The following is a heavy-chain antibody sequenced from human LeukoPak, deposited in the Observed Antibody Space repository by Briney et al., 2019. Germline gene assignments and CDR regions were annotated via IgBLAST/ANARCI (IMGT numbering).Heavy chain of an antibody. V-gene: IGHV1-2*02. J-gene: IGHJ1*01. CDR2: TNPNSGGT. Sequence: GASVKVSCKASGYTFTGYYMHWVRQAPGQGLEWMGWTNPNSGGTNYAQKFQGRVTMTRDTSISTAYMELSRLRPDDTAIYYCARSQFLTTNSGAWGFQPWGQGTLVTVSS. CDR3: ARSQFLTTNSGAWGFQP. D-gene: IGHD3-16*01. CDR1: GYTFTGYY.